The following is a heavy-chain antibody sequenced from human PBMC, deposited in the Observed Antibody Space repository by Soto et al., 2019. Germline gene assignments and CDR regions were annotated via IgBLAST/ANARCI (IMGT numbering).Heavy chain of an antibody. Sequence: GGSLRLSCAASGLTFSTYAMTWVRLAPGKGLEWVSVISGCGSTTYYDESVEGRFTISRDNSRNTVFLQMDSLRAEDTAVDYCASKIDGRQMPFDYWGQGTLVTVSS. J-gene: IGHJ4*02. CDR2: ISGCGSTT. D-gene: IGHD2-2*01. CDR1: GLTFSTYA. CDR3: ASKIDGRQMPFDY. V-gene: IGHV3-23*01.